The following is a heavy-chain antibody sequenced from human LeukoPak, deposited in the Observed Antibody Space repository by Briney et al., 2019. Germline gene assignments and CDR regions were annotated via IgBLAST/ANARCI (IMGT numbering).Heavy chain of an antibody. D-gene: IGHD3-22*01. CDR1: GGSISSYY. V-gene: IGHV4-59*08. CDR3: ARRNSSGYYEYFDY. J-gene: IGHJ4*02. CDR2: IYYSGST. Sequence: SETLSLTCTVSGGSISSYYWSWIRQPPGKGLEWIGYIYYSGSTYYNPSLKSRVTISVDTSKNKFSLKVTSVTAADTAVYYCARRNSSGYYEYFDYWGQGTLVTVSS.